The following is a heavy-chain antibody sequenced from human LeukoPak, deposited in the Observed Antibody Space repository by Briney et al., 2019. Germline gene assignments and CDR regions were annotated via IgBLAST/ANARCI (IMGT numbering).Heavy chain of an antibody. V-gene: IGHV4-4*07. J-gene: IGHJ4*02. CDR2: IYTSGST. Sequence: SETLSLTCTVSGGSTSSYYWSWIRQPAGKGLEWIGRIYTSGSTNYNPSLKSRVTMSVDTFKNQFSLKLSSVTAADTAVYYCARGEGYSSGWYEPSTFDYWGQGTLVTVSS. D-gene: IGHD6-19*01. CDR1: GGSTSSYY. CDR3: ARGEGYSSGWYEPSTFDY.